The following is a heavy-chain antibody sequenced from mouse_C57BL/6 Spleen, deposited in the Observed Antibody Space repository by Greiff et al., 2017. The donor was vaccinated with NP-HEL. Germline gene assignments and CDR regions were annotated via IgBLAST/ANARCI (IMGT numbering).Heavy chain of an antibody. J-gene: IGHJ4*01. D-gene: IGHD4-1*01. CDR2: INPNNGGT. CDR3: ARSPLGRPYCYAMDY. CDR1: GYTFTDYY. Sequence: EVQLQQSGPELVKPGASVKISCKASGYTFTDYYMNWVKQSHGKSLEWIGDINPNNGGTSYNQKFKGKATLTVDKSSSTAYMELRSLTSEDSAVYYCARSPLGRPYCYAMDYWGQGTSVTVSS. V-gene: IGHV1-26*01.